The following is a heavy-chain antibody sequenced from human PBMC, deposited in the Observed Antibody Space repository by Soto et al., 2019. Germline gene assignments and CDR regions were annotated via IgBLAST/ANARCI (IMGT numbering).Heavy chain of an antibody. V-gene: IGHV1-46*03. CDR1: GYTFTSYY. J-gene: IGHJ6*02. Sequence: QVQLVQSGAEVKKPGASVKVSCKASGYTFTSYYMHWVRQAPGQGLEWMGIINPSGGSTSYAQKFQGRATMTRDTSTSTVYMELSSLRSEDTAVYYCARVGLENYGMDVWGQGTTVTVSS. CDR2: INPSGGST. CDR3: ARVGLENYGMDV. D-gene: IGHD3-16*01.